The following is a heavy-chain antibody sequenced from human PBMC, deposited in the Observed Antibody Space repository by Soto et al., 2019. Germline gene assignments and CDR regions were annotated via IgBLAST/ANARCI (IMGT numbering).Heavy chain of an antibody. CDR3: VSRVLGSTIRPDYWCFEH. V-gene: IGHV3-23*01. CDR2: ISGGGDRT. Sequence: EVQLLESGGGLVQPGGSLRLSCVGSGFTFINYAMNWVRQAPGKGLEWVSGISGGGDRTFDADSVKGRFTISRGNSKNTVNLQMNSLGADDTAVYYCVSRVLGSTIRPDYWCFEHWCRGTRVTVSS. CDR1: GFTFINYA. D-gene: IGHD3-16*01. J-gene: IGHJ2*01.